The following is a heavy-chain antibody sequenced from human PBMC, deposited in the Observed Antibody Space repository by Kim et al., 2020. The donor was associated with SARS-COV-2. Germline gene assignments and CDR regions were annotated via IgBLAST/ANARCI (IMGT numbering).Heavy chain of an antibody. CDR2: INHSGST. CDR1: GGSFSGYY. J-gene: IGHJ6*03. V-gene: IGHV4-34*01. D-gene: IGHD6-19*01. Sequence: SETLSLTCAVYGGSFSGYYWSWIRQPPGKGLEWIGEINHSGSTNYNPSLKSRVTISVDTSKNQFSLKLSSVTAADTAVYYCARLATSIAVAGRRYSYYM. CDR3: ARLATSIAVAGRRYSYYM.